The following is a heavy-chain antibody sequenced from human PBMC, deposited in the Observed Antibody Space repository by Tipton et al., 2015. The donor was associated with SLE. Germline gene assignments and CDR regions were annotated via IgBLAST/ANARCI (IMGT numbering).Heavy chain of an antibody. Sequence: QSGPEVKKPGASVKVSCKASGYTFTSYGISWVRQAPGQGLEWMGWISAYNGNTNYAQKLQGRVTMTTDTSTSTAYMELRSLRSDDTAVYYCARGRYCGGDCYSDDAFDIWGQGTMVTVSS. CDR1: GYTFTSYG. J-gene: IGHJ3*02. V-gene: IGHV1-18*01. D-gene: IGHD2-21*01. CDR2: ISAYNGNT. CDR3: ARGRYCGGDCYSDDAFDI.